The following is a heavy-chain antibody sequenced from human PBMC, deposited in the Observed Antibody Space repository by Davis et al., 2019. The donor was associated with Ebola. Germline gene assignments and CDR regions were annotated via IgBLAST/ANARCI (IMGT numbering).Heavy chain of an antibody. CDR1: GFTFDDYT. Sequence: GESLKISCTASGFTFDDYTMHWVRQAPGKGLEWVSLISWDGGSTYYADSVKGRFTISRDNSKNTLYLQINSLRAEDTAVYYCTRRAAAGAIDYWGQGTLVTVSS. D-gene: IGHD6-13*01. CDR2: ISWDGGST. CDR3: TRRAAAGAIDY. V-gene: IGHV3-43*01. J-gene: IGHJ4*02.